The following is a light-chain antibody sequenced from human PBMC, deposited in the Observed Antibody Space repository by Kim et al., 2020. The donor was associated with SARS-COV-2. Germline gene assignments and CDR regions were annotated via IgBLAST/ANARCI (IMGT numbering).Light chain of an antibody. Sequence: VSRGDMSNLHGVASQSVSSTLAWYQQKPGQSPRVLIYDASTRATGIPARFSGSGYGTEFTLTISSLQSEDFAVYYCQQYHNWPTYTFGQGTKLEI. CDR3: QQYHNWPTYT. CDR2: DAS. V-gene: IGKV3-15*01. J-gene: IGKJ2*01. CDR1: QSVSST.